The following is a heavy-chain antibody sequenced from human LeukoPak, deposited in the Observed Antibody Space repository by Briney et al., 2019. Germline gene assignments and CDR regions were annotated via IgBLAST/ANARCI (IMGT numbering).Heavy chain of an antibody. CDR2: IYHSGST. V-gene: IGHV4-30-2*01. D-gene: IGHD3-16*01. Sequence: PSETLSLTCTVSGGSISSGGYYWSWIRQPPGKGLEWIGYIYHSGSTYYNPSLKSRVTISVDRSKNQFSLKLSSVTAADTAVYYCARVGQLRLVHYYYYMDVWGKGTTVTVSS. CDR1: GGSISSGGYY. J-gene: IGHJ6*03. CDR3: ARVGQLRLVHYYYYMDV.